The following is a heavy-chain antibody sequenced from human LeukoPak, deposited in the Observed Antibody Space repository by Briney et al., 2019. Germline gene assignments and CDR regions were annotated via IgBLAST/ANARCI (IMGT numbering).Heavy chain of an antibody. CDR1: GYTPTELS. J-gene: IGHJ3*02. CDR3: ATSVGSVGLPSSDAFDI. D-gene: IGHD2-15*01. Sequence: ASVKVSCKVSGYTPTELSMHWVRQAPGKGLEWMGGFDPEDGETIYAQKFQGRVTMTEDTSTDTAYMELSSLRSEDTAVYYCATSVGSVGLPSSDAFDIWGQGTMVTVSS. CDR2: FDPEDGET. V-gene: IGHV1-24*01.